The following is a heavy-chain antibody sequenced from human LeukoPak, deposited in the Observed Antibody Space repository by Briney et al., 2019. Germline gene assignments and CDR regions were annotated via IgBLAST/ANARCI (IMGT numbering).Heavy chain of an antibody. CDR2: ISSSGSTI. CDR1: GFTFSDYY. J-gene: IGHJ4*02. CDR3: ARSYDFWSGYYTAYDY. Sequence: GGSLRLSCAASGFTFSDYYMSWLRQAPGKGLEWVSYISSSGSTIYYADSVKGRFTISRDNAKNSLYLQMNSLRAEDTAVYYCARSYDFWSGYYTAYDYWGQGTLVTVSS. D-gene: IGHD3-3*01. V-gene: IGHV3-11*04.